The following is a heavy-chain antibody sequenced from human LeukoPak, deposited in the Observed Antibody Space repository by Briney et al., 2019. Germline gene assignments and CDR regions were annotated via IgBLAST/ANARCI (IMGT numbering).Heavy chain of an antibody. CDR2: IYASGAT. CDR3: ARRMLEARQSSATNWFDT. CDR1: GGSLSSYS. J-gene: IGHJ5*02. Sequence: SETLSLTCSVSGGSLSSYSWSWIRQPPGKGLEWIGRIYASGATIYNPSLQSRISISVDTSNNHFSLHLTSVTAADTAVYYCARRMLEARQSSATNWFDTWGRGTLVTVSS. D-gene: IGHD3-16*01. V-gene: IGHV4-4*07.